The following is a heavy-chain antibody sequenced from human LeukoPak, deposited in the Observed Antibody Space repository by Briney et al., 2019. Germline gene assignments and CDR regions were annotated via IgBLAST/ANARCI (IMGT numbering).Heavy chain of an antibody. J-gene: IGHJ3*02. CDR1: GFTFKNYE. D-gene: IGHD5-12*01. V-gene: IGHV3-48*03. CDR2: ISSSGSTT. Sequence: PWGSLRLSCAASGFTFKNYELNWVRQAPGKGLEWLSYISSSGSTTSYADSVKGRFTISRDNAKNSLYLQVSSLRAGDTAVYYCARVGHIGYDDAFDIWGQGTMVTVSS. CDR3: ARVGHIGYDDAFDI.